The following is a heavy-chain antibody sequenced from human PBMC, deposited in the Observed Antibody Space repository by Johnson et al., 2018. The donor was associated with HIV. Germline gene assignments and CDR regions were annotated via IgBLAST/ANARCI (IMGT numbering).Heavy chain of an antibody. CDR1: GFTFSNAW. CDR3: ARGQLWLLDDAVDI. CDR2: ISYDGSNK. Sequence: QVQLVESGGGLVQPGGSLRLSCVASGFTFSNAWLSWVRQAPGKGLEWVAVISYDGSNKYYADSVKGRFTISRDNSKNTLYLQMNSLRAEDTAIYYCARGQLWLLDDAVDIWGQGTMVTVSS. D-gene: IGHD5-18*01. V-gene: IGHV3-30-3*01. J-gene: IGHJ3*02.